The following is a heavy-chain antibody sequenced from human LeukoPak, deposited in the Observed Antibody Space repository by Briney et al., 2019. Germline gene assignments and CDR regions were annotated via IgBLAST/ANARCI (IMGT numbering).Heavy chain of an antibody. J-gene: IGHJ6*04. CDR3: APQGGFWSGLGV. Sequence: SETLSLTCTVSGGSISSSSYYWGWIRQPPGKGLEWIGSIYYSGSTYYNPSLKSRVTISVDTSKNQFSLKLSSVTAADTAVYYCAPQGGFWSGLGVWGKGTTVTVSS. CDR2: IYYSGST. V-gene: IGHV4-39*01. CDR1: GGSISSSSYY. D-gene: IGHD3-3*01.